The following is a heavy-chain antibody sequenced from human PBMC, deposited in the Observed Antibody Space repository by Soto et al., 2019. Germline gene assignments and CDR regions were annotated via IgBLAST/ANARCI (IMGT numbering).Heavy chain of an antibody. J-gene: IGHJ6*02. CDR3: ARDYYDILTGYSPVVKGMDV. D-gene: IGHD3-9*01. CDR2: ISAYNGNT. Sequence: ASVKVSCKASGYTFTSYGISWVRQAPGQGLEWMGWISAYNGNTNYAQKLQGRVTMTTDTSASTAYMELRSLRSDDTAVYYCARDYYDILTGYSPVVKGMDVWGQGTTVTVSS. V-gene: IGHV1-18*01. CDR1: GYTFTSYG.